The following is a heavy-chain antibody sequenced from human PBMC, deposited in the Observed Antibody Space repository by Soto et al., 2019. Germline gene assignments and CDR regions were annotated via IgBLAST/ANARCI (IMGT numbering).Heavy chain of an antibody. Sequence: ASVKVSCKASGYTFTSYAMHWVRQAPGQRLEWMGWINAGNGNTKYSQKFQGRVTITRDTSASTAYMQMNSLGAEDTAVYFCATPWRGLGTYYNVDYWGQGTLVTVSS. J-gene: IGHJ4*02. CDR3: ATPWRGLGTYYNVDY. V-gene: IGHV1-3*01. CDR2: INAGNGNT. CDR1: GYTFTSYA. D-gene: IGHD3-10*01.